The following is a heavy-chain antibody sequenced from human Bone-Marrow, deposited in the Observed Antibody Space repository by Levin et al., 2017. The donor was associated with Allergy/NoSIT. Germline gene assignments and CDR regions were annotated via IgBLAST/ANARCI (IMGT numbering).Heavy chain of an antibody. CDR1: GFTFSSYW. CDR3: ATSPHRDSRSSFY. J-gene: IGHJ4*02. V-gene: IGHV3-7*01. D-gene: IGHD6-6*01. Sequence: GGSLRLSCEASGFTFSSYWMSWVRQAPRKGLEWVANIKRDGSEKYYVESVEGRFTISRDNAKNSLYLQMNSLRAEDTAVYYCATSPHRDSRSSFYWGQGTLVTVSS. CDR2: IKRDGSEK.